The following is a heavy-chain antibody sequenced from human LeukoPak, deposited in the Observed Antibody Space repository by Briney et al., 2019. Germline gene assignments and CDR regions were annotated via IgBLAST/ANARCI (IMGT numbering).Heavy chain of an antibody. CDR2: IIPIFGTA. CDR3: ARGGDTAMTDNWFDP. Sequence: ASVKVSCKASGGTFSSYAISWVRQAPGQGLEWMGGIIPIFGTANYAQKFQGRATITTHESTSTAYMELSTLRSEDTAVYYCARGGDTAMTDNWFDPWGQGTLVTVSS. CDR1: GGTFSSYA. D-gene: IGHD5-18*01. V-gene: IGHV1-69*05. J-gene: IGHJ5*02.